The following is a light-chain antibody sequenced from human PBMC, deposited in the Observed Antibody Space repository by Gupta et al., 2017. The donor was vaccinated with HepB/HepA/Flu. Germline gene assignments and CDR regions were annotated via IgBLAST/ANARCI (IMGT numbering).Light chain of an antibody. CDR3: SSYSSISVHFV. V-gene: IGLV2-14*03. J-gene: IGLJ1*01. Sequence: SALTQPASVSGSPGPSITISCTGTNTDIGGYNYVSWYQRYPAKAPKLIIYDVTNRHSGISNRFSGSKSGTTASLTIAGLEAEDEAEYFCSSYSSISVHFVFGGGTKVTVL. CDR1: NTDIGGYNY. CDR2: DVT.